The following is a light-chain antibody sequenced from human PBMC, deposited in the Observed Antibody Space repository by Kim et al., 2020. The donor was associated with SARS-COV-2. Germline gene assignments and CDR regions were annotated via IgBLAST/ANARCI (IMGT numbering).Light chain of an antibody. CDR2: QDT. J-gene: IGLJ1*01. CDR1: DRY. CDR3: QAWDSSILYV. V-gene: IGLV3-1*01. Sequence: DRYASWYQQKPGQSPLLVIYQDTKRPSGIPERFSGSTSGNTATLTITGAQAMDEADYYCQAWDSSILYVFGAGTKVTVL.